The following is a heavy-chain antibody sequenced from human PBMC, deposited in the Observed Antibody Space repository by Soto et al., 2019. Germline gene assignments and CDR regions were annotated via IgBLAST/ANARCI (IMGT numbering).Heavy chain of an antibody. D-gene: IGHD1-26*01. CDR1: GGSISSSSYY. Sequence: TLSLTCTVSGGSISSSSYYWGWIRQPPGKGLEWIGSIYYSGSTYYNPSLKSRVTISVDTSKNQFSLKLSSVTAADTAVYYCARHSLGLYGYNWFDPWGQGTLVTVSS. CDR2: IYYSGST. CDR3: ARHSLGLYGYNWFDP. J-gene: IGHJ5*02. V-gene: IGHV4-39*01.